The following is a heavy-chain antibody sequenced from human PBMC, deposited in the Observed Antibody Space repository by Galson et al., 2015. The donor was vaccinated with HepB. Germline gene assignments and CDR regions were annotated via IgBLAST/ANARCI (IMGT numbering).Heavy chain of an antibody. CDR1: GFTFSDYY. D-gene: IGHD3-22*01. V-gene: IGHV3-11*01. CDR2: INSDGSTT. Sequence: SLRLSCAASGFTFSDYYMSWIRQAPGKGLEWVSRINSDGSTTEYADSVKGRFTISRDNAKNSLYLRMNSLRAEDTALYYCASGHYYDSSGYVLSMRGRYYYYGMDVWGQGTTVTVSS. CDR3: ASGHYYDSSGYVLSMRGRYYYYGMDV. J-gene: IGHJ6*02.